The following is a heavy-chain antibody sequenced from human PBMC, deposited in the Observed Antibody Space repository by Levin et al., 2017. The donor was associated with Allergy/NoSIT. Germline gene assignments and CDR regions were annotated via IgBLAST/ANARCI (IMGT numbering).Heavy chain of an antibody. J-gene: IGHJ4*02. D-gene: IGHD1-20*01. Sequence: NASETLSLTCTVSGGSISSYYWSWIRQPPGKGLEWIGYIYYSGSTNYNPSLKSRVTISVDTSKNQFSLKLSSVTAADTAVYYCARAVTGTNYYFDYWGQGTLVTVSS. CDR3: ARAVTGTNYYFDY. CDR1: GGSISSYY. CDR2: IYYSGST. V-gene: IGHV4-59*01.